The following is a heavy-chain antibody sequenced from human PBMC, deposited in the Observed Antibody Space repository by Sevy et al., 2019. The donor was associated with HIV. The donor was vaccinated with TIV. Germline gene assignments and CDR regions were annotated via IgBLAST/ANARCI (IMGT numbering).Heavy chain of an antibody. V-gene: IGHV4-39*01. CDR1: GDSISSNNYY. Sequence: SETLSLTCAVSGDSISSNNYYWGWIRQSPGKGLEWIGIVYYTGTTYYNPSLKSRVTISVDTSKSQFSLRLSYVTAADTAVYFCAGSYYNFWNGYYNPFDSWGQGTLVTVSS. D-gene: IGHD3-3*01. CDR3: AGSYYNFWNGYYNPFDS. J-gene: IGHJ4*02. CDR2: VYYTGTT.